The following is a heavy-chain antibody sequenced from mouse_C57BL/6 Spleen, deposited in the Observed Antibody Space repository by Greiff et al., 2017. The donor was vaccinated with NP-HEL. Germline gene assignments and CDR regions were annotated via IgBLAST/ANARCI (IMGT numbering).Heavy chain of an antibody. J-gene: IGHJ4*01. Sequence: EVKLVESGAELVKPGASVKLSCTASGFNFKDYYILWVKQRTEQGLEWIGRSDPEDGDTKYSPKFQGKATITADTSSNTAYLQLSSLTSEDTAVYYCARRANYEGAMDYWGQGTSVTVSS. CDR3: ARRANYEGAMDY. D-gene: IGHD1-1*01. CDR1: GFNFKDYY. V-gene: IGHV14-2*01. CDR2: SDPEDGDT.